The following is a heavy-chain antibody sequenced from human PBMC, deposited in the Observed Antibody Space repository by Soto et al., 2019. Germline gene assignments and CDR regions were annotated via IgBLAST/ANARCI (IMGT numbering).Heavy chain of an antibody. CDR3: TTTYGSGP. Sequence: GSLRLSCAASGFTFSDAWMTWVRQAPGKGLEWVGRITSKTDGGTTDYAARVKGRFTISSDDSENTLYLQMTSLKTEDAAVYYCTTTYGSGPWGQGTLVAVSS. J-gene: IGHJ5*02. D-gene: IGHD3-10*01. CDR2: ITSKTDGGTT. V-gene: IGHV3-15*01. CDR1: GFTFSDAW.